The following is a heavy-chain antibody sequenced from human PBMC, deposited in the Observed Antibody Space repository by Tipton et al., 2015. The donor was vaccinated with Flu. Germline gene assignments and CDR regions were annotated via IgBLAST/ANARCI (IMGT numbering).Heavy chain of an antibody. J-gene: IGHJ5*02. V-gene: IGHV3-7*01. CDR1: GFTFSSFW. CDR2: IKQDGSEK. CDR3: ARETDAGRGNDISVFGP. Sequence: SLRLSCAASGFTFSSFWMRWVRQAPGKGLEWVANIKQDGSEKYYVDSVKGRFTISRDNAKNSLYLQMNSLRAEDTAVYYCARETDAGRGNDISVFGPWGQGTLVTVSS. D-gene: IGHD3-9*01.